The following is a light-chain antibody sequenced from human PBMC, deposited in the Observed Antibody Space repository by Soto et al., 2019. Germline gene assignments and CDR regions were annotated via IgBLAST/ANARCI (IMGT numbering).Light chain of an antibody. J-gene: IGKJ4*01. CDR1: QRISSS. V-gene: IGKV3-15*01. CDR3: QQYDNWPLT. Sequence: EIVMTQSPATLSVSPGERATLSCRASQRISSSLAWYRQKIGQSPRLLIYGASTRATGIPARFSGSGSGTEFTLTISSLQSEDFAVYYCQQYDNWPLTFGGGTKVEIK. CDR2: GAS.